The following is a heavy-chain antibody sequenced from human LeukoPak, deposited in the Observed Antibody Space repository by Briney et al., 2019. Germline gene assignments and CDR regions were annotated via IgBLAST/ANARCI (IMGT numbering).Heavy chain of an antibody. CDR2: ISRSSGAM. Sequence: GGSLRLSCAASGFTFSTYNMNWVRQAPGKGLEWVSYISRSSGAMYNADSVKGRFTISRDNAKNSLSLQMNSLRAEDTAVYFCARVRGTHYYYYYMDVWGKGPTVTVSS. J-gene: IGHJ6*03. D-gene: IGHD3-10*01. V-gene: IGHV3-48*04. CDR3: ARVRGTHYYYYYMDV. CDR1: GFTFSTYN.